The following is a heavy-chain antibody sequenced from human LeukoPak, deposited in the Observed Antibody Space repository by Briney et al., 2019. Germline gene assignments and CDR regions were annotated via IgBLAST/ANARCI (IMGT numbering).Heavy chain of an antibody. CDR2: ISYDGSKE. D-gene: IGHD3-9*01. CDR1: GFTFSSYA. Sequence: GGSLRLSCAVSGFTFSSYAMHWVRQAPGKGLEWVAIISYDGSKEYYAGSVKGRFTISRDNSKNTLYLQMNSLRAEDTAVYYCARDGYYKSADAFDIWGQGTMVTVSS. J-gene: IGHJ3*02. V-gene: IGHV3-30*14. CDR3: ARDGYYKSADAFDI.